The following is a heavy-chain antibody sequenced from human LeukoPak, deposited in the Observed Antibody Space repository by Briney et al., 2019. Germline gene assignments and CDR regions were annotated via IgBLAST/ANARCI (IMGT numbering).Heavy chain of an antibody. CDR1: GFTFSSYW. Sequence: GGSLRLSCAASGFTFSSYWLSWVRQAPGKGLEWVAFIRYDGSKKYYADSVKGRFTLSRDNSENTLYLQLNSLRAEDSGIYYCAKAFRIVGIGNPDDAFDVWGQGTVVTVS. CDR2: IRYDGSKK. V-gene: IGHV3-30*02. J-gene: IGHJ3*01. D-gene: IGHD1-26*01. CDR3: AKAFRIVGIGNPDDAFDV.